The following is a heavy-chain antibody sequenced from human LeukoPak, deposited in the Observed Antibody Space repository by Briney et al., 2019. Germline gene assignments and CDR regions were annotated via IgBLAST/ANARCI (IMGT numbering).Heavy chain of an antibody. J-gene: IGHJ5*02. CDR2: INHSGST. Sequence: SETLCLTCVVYGGSFSGYYWSWIRQPPGKGLEWIGEINHSGSTNYNPSLKSRVTISVDTSKNQFSLKLSSVTAADTAVYYCARGRVRFLEWLLLGNWFDPWGQGTLVTVSS. CDR3: ARGRVRFLEWLLLGNWFDP. CDR1: GGSFSGYY. V-gene: IGHV4-34*01. D-gene: IGHD3-3*01.